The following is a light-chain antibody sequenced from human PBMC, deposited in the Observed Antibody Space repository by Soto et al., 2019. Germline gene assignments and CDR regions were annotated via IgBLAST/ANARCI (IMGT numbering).Light chain of an antibody. CDR2: EVN. CDR1: SSDVGGYNS. V-gene: IGLV2-14*01. CDR3: SSYTSSSTL. J-gene: IGLJ1*01. Sequence: QSVLTQPASVSGSPGQSITISCTGTSSDVGGYNSVSWYQQHPGKAPKLIIYEVNYRPVGVSNRFSGSKSGNTASLTISGLQAEDEADYYCSSYTSSSTLFGTGTKVTVL.